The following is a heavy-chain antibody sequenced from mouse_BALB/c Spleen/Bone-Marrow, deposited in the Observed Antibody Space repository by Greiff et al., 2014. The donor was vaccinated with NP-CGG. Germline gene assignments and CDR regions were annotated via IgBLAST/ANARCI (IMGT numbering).Heavy chain of an antibody. J-gene: IGHJ4*01. CDR2: ISSGSSTI. V-gene: IGHV5-17*02. CDR3: ARGNYGFSFYYAMDY. Sequence: EVKLQESGGGLVQPGGSRKLSCAASGFTFSSFGMHWVRQAPEKGLEWVAYISSGSSTIYYADTVKGRFTISRDNPKSTLFLQMTSLRSEDTAMYYCARGNYGFSFYYAMDYWGQGTSVTVSS. CDR1: GFTFSSFG. D-gene: IGHD1-1*01.